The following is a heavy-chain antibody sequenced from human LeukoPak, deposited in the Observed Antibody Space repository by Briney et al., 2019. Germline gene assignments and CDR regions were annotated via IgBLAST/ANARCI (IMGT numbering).Heavy chain of an antibody. Sequence: KKLDLVSTIGPASDTYYTGSVEGRFTLSRDNAKNSLYLQMNSLTAGDTAVYYCARGPPRGKYYYMDVWGKGTTVTVSS. D-gene: IGHD1-1*01. CDR3: ARGPPRGKYYYMDV. J-gene: IGHJ6*03. CDR2: IGPASDT. V-gene: IGHV3-13*01.